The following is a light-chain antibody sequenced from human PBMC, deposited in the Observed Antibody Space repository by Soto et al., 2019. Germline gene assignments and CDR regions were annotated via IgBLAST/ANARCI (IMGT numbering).Light chain of an antibody. V-gene: IGLV1-44*01. CDR3: AAWDDSLNGV. J-gene: IGLJ3*02. Sequence: QSVLTQPPSASGTPGQRVTFSCSGSSSNIGSNTVNWYQQLPGTAPKLLIYSNNQRPSGVPDRFSGSKSGTSASLAISGLQSEDEADYYCAAWDDSLNGVFGGGTKLTVL. CDR2: SNN. CDR1: SSNIGSNT.